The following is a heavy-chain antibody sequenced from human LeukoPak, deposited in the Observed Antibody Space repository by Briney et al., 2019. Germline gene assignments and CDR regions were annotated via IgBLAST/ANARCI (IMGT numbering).Heavy chain of an antibody. CDR2: INPNSGGT. CDR3: ASALNYSDSTSQEGN. D-gene: IGHD3-22*01. CDR1: GYTFTGYY. J-gene: IGHJ4*02. V-gene: IGHV1-2*02. Sequence: GASVTVSCKASGYTFTGYYMHWVRQAPGQGLEWMGWINPNSGGTNFAQKFQGRVTLTRDTSISTAYMELSRLRSDDTAVYYCASALNYSDSTSQEGNWGQGTLVTVSS.